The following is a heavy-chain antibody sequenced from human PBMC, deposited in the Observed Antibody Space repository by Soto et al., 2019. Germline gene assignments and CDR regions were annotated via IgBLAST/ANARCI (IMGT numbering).Heavy chain of an antibody. V-gene: IGHV4-59*08. CDR1: GGSISRYY. CDR3: AIHEAVAATRGTRGI. J-gene: IGHJ3*02. Sequence: SETLSLTCTVSGGSISRYYWSWIRQPPGKGLEWIAYIQHSGGSNYNPSLKSRVTISVDSSKNQFSLKMTAVTAADTAVYYCAIHEAVAATRGTRGIWGQGAMVTVSS. CDR2: IQHSGGS. D-gene: IGHD2-15*01.